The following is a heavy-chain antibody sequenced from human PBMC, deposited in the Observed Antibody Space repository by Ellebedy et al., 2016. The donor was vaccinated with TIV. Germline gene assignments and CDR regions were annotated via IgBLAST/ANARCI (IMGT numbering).Heavy chain of an antibody. J-gene: IGHJ5*01. Sequence: GGSLRLSXAASGFTVSIYYMSWVRQAPGKGLEWVSILYSGGTTDYADSVKGRFTISRDNSKNTLYLQINSLRAEDTAIYYCARDQGVGWFDSWGQGNLVTVSS. CDR1: GFTVSIYY. V-gene: IGHV3-53*01. CDR2: LYSGGTT. CDR3: ARDQGVGWFDS.